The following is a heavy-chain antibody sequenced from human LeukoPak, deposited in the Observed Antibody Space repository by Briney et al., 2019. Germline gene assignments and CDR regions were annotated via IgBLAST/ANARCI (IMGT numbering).Heavy chain of an antibody. CDR3: ARDDYGDWNFDY. V-gene: IGHV4-38-2*02. J-gene: IGHJ4*02. CDR2: ISHSGST. Sequence: PSETLSLTCTVSGYSISSGYYWGWIRQPPGKGLEWIGSISHSGSTYYKPSLKSRVTISVDTSKNQFSLKLRSVTAADTAVYYCARDDYGDWNFDYWGQGTLVTVSS. D-gene: IGHD4-17*01. CDR1: GYSISSGYY.